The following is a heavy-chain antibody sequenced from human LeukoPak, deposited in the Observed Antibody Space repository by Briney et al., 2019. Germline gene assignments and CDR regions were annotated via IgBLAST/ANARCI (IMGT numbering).Heavy chain of an antibody. V-gene: IGHV3-23*01. D-gene: IGHD4-11*01. Sequence: GGSLRDSRAHPRFSLTTYAMSWVRQAPGKGLEWVSSISGSGGSRNYGDSVKGRFTSSRDNSKNTLFLQMNSLRAEDTAVYYCAKEASDYSNYVNAFDVWGQGTMVTVSS. CDR3: AKEASDYSNYVNAFDV. CDR1: RFSLTTYA. J-gene: IGHJ3*01. CDR2: ISGSGGSR.